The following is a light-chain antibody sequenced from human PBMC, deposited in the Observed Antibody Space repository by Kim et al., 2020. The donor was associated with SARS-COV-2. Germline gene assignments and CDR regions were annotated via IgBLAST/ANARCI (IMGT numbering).Light chain of an antibody. J-gene: IGKJ1*01. CDR3: QQYDRSPWT. Sequence: SPGERATLSCRASQSIRRTFFAWYQQKPGQAPRLLMYDESSRATGTPDRFSGGGSGPDFTLTISRLEPEDSAVYYCQQYDRSPWTFGQGTKVDIK. CDR1: QSIRRTF. V-gene: IGKV3-20*01. CDR2: DES.